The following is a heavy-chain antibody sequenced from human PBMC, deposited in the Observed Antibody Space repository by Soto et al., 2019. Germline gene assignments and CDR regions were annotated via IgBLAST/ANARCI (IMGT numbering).Heavy chain of an antibody. Sequence: QVQLVQSGAEVKKPGASVKVSCKVSGYTLTALSMHWVRQAPGKGPEWMGGFDPEDGQTIYAQKFQGRVTTAEDTSTNTAYMELSSLRFEDTAIYYCATRSPLYSVTSYFDFCGQGTLVTV. D-gene: IGHD4-17*01. CDR1: GYTLTALS. J-gene: IGHJ4*02. V-gene: IGHV1-24*01. CDR2: FDPEDGQT. CDR3: ATRSPLYSVTSYFDF.